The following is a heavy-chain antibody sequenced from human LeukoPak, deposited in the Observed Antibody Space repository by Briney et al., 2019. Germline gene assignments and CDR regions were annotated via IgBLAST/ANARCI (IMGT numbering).Heavy chain of an antibody. J-gene: IGHJ5*02. CDR1: GDSSSTYS. D-gene: IGHD2-15*01. Sequence: PSETLSLTCTVSGDSSSTYSWTWLRQPPGKGLKWIGYIYYSGSTNYNPSLKSRITISVDTSKRQISLKLSSVTAADTAVYYCARGARDGVVGWFDPWGQGTLVTVFS. CDR2: IYYSGST. V-gene: IGHV4-59*01. CDR3: ARGARDGVVGWFDP.